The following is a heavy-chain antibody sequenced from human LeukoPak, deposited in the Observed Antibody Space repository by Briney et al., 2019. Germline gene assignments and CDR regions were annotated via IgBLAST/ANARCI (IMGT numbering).Heavy chain of an antibody. CDR2: IRSKAYGGTT. V-gene: IGHV3-49*03. Sequence: PGGSLRLSCTASGFTFGDYAMSWFRQAPGKGLEWVGFIRSKAYGGTTEYAASVKGRFTISRDDSKSIAYLQMNSLKTEDTAVYYCTRPYCTNGVCPWPDAFDIWGQGTMVTVSS. J-gene: IGHJ3*02. D-gene: IGHD2-8*01. CDR3: TRPYCTNGVCPWPDAFDI. CDR1: GFTFGDYA.